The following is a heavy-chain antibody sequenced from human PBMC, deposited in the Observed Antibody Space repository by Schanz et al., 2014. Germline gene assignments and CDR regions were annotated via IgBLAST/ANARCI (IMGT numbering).Heavy chain of an antibody. CDR2: ISGSGGST. CDR3: AKDPSHGDYDYYFDY. D-gene: IGHD3-22*01. Sequence: EVQLLESGGGLVQPGGSLRLSCAASGFTFSSYAMSWVRQAPGKGLEWVSGISGSGGSTYYADSVKGRFTVFRDNSKRTLYLQMNSLRAEDTAVYYCAKDPSHGDYDYYFDYWGQGTLVTVSS. V-gene: IGHV3-23*01. J-gene: IGHJ4*02. CDR1: GFTFSSYA.